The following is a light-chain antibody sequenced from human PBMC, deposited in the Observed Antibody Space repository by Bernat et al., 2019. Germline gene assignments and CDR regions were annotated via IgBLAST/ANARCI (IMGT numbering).Light chain of an antibody. CDR1: HDMYNY. CDR3: QQTYTFPLT. Sequence: DIQMTQSPSSVSASVGYRVTITCRASHDMYNYLAWYQRKPGKAPHLLIYAASSLQGGVPSRFRGSASGSNYTLTITSLQPEDLATYYCQQTYTFPLTFGGGTKVEIK. CDR2: AAS. V-gene: IGKV1-12*01. J-gene: IGKJ4*01.